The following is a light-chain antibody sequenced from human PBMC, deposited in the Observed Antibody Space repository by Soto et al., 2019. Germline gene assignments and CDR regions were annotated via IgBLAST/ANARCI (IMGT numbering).Light chain of an antibody. CDR3: AAWDDSLNGVV. Sequence: QSVLTQPPSASETPGQRVTISCSGSSSNIGINTVHWYQHLPGAAPKLLMYSNNRRPSGVPDRFSGSKSGTSTSLAISGLQSEDEADYYCAAWDDSLNGVVFGGGT. CDR2: SNN. J-gene: IGLJ2*01. V-gene: IGLV1-44*01. CDR1: SSNIGINT.